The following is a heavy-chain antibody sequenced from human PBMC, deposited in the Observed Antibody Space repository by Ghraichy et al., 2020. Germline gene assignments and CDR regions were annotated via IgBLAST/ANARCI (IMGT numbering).Heavy chain of an antibody. D-gene: IGHD3-22*01. Sequence: ASVKVSCKASGYTFTSYGISWVRQAPGQGLEWMGWISAYNGNTNYAQKLQGRVTMTTDTSTSTAYMELRSLRSDDTAVYYCARDAPPAYYYDSSGYPLDYWGQGTLVTVSS. CDR3: ARDAPPAYYYDSSGYPLDY. CDR1: GYTFTSYG. V-gene: IGHV1-18*04. J-gene: IGHJ4*02. CDR2: ISAYNGNT.